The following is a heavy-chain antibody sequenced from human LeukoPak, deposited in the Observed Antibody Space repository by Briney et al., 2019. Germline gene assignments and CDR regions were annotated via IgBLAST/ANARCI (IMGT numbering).Heavy chain of an antibody. Sequence: PGGSLRLSCAASGFTFSSYSMNWVRQAPGKGLEWVSYISSSSSTIYYADSVKGRFTISRDNAKNSLYLQMNSLRAEDTAVYYCARDNPRCCGVVPANIDDYWGQGTLVTVSS. CDR3: ARDNPRCCGVVPANIDDY. CDR2: ISSSSSTI. D-gene: IGHD2-15*01. CDR1: GFTFSSYS. J-gene: IGHJ4*02. V-gene: IGHV3-48*04.